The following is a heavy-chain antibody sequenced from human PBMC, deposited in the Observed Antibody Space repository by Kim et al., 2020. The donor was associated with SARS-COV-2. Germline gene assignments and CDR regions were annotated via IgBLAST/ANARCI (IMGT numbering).Heavy chain of an antibody. V-gene: IGHV5-51*01. CDR3: ARLRYSYGYSGY. D-gene: IGHD5-18*01. Sequence: RYSPSFQGQVTISADKSISTAYLQWRSLKASDTAMYYCARLRYSYGYSGYWGQGTLVTVSS. J-gene: IGHJ4*02.